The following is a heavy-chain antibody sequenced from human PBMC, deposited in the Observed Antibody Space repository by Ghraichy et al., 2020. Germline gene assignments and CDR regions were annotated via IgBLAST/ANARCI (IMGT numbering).Heavy chain of an antibody. CDR3: ARASENSSSWYWGYYYYGMDV. CDR2: IYTSGST. D-gene: IGHD6-13*01. V-gene: IGHV4-4*09. Sequence: SETLSLTCTVSGGSISSYYWSWIRQPPGKGLEWIGYIYTSGSTNYNPSLKSRVTISVDTSKNQFSLKLSSVTAADTAVYYCARASENSSSWYWGYYYYGMDVWGQGTTVTVSS. J-gene: IGHJ6*02. CDR1: GGSISSYY.